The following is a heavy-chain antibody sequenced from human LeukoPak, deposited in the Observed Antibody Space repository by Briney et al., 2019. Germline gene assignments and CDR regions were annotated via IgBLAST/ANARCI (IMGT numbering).Heavy chain of an antibody. D-gene: IGHD3-10*01. CDR1: GGSFSGYY. V-gene: IGHV4-34*01. CDR3: ARHPLWFGEPI. Sequence: PSETLSLTCAVYGGSFSGYYWSWIRQPPGKGLEWIGEINHSGSTNYNPSLKSRVTISVDTSKNQFSLKLSSVTAADTAVYYCARHPLWFGEPIWGQGTLVTVSS. J-gene: IGHJ4*02. CDR2: INHSGST.